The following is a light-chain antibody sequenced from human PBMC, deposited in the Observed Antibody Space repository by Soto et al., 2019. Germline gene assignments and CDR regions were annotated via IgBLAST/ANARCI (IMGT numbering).Light chain of an antibody. CDR2: DNN. V-gene: IGLV1-51*01. CDR1: SSNIGDNY. CDR3: GTRDSSLRDGDAI. Sequence: QSVLTQPPSVSAAPGQKVTISCSGSSSNIGDNYVSWYQHLPGTAPKLLIYDNNARPSGIPARFSGSKSGTSATLAITGLQTGDEGDYYCGTRDSSLRDGDAILGGGTKLTVL. J-gene: IGLJ2*01.